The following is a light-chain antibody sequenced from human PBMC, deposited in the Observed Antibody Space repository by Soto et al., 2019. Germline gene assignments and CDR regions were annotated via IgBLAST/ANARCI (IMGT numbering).Light chain of an antibody. J-gene: IGKJ3*01. CDR3: QQGNSFPFT. V-gene: IGKV1-12*01. CDR2: AAS. Sequence: DIQMTQSPSTLSASVGDSVTITCRASRGLRNSLAWYQQTVGRAPKLLIYAASSLQSGVSSRFSGSGSGTDFTLTISSLQPEDFATYYCQQGNSFPFTFGPGTKVDIK. CDR1: RGLRNS.